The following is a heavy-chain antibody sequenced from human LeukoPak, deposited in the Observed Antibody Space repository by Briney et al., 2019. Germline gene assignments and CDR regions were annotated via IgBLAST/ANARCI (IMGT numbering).Heavy chain of an antibody. CDR3: ARGGDGYNYYFDY. D-gene: IGHD5-24*01. CDR2: INHSGST. V-gene: IGHV4-34*01. J-gene: IGHJ4*02. Sequence: SETLSLTCAVYGGSFSGYYWSWIRQPPGKGLEWIGEINHSGSTNYNPSLKSRVTISVDTSKNQFSLKLSSVTAADTAVYHCARGGDGYNYYFDYWGQGTLVTVSS. CDR1: GGSFSGYY.